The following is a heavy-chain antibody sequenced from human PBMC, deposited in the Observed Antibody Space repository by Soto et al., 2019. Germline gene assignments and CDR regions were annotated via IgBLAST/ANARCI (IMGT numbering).Heavy chain of an antibody. CDR1: GFSFSNYA. CDR3: TKEHSNYPDNWFDP. Sequence: EVQLLVSGGGSVQPGGSLRLSCAASGFSFSNYAMSWVRQAPGTGLECVSAIDSGGGSTYYAASVKGRFSISRDNYMNTMYLQMNRLRAEDTAIYYCTKEHSNYPDNWFDPWGQGTLVTVSS. V-gene: IGHV3-23*01. D-gene: IGHD4-4*01. CDR2: IDSGGGST. J-gene: IGHJ5*02.